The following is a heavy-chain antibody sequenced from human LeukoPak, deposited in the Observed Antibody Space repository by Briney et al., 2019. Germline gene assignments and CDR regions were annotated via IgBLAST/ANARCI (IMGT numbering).Heavy chain of an antibody. D-gene: IGHD6-19*01. J-gene: IGHJ4*02. Sequence: PGGSLRLSCAASGFTFSSYAMSWVRQAPGKGLEWVSAISGSGGSTYYADSVKGRFTISRDNSKNTLYLQMNGLRAEDTAVYYCAKDARKYSSGWYYFDYWGQGTLVTVSS. CDR1: GFTFSSYA. CDR2: ISGSGGST. CDR3: AKDARKYSSGWYYFDY. V-gene: IGHV3-23*01.